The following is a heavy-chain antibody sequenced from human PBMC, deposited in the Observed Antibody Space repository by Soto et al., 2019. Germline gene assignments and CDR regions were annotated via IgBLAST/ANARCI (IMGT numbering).Heavy chain of an antibody. J-gene: IGHJ4*02. V-gene: IGHV4-34*01. Sequence: SETLSLTCAVYGGSFSGYYWSWIRQPPGKGLEWIGEINHSGSTNYNPSLKSRVTISVDTSKNQSSLKLSSVTAADTAVYYCARGGYYDSSGYYLGYWGQGTLVTVSS. D-gene: IGHD3-22*01. CDR1: GGSFSGYY. CDR2: INHSGST. CDR3: ARGGYYDSSGYYLGY.